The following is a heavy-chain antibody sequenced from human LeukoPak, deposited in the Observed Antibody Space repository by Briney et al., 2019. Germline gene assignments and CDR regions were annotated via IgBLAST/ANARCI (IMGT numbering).Heavy chain of an antibody. CDR1: GFTFSSYA. D-gene: IGHD6-6*01. V-gene: IGHV3-30*04. CDR2: ISYDGSNK. Sequence: PGGSLRLSCAASGFTFSSYAMHWVRQAPGKGLEWVAVISYDGSNKYYADSVKGRFTISRDNSKNTLYLQMNSLRAEDTAVYYCARDLEYSSSVGNYFDYWGQGTLVTVSS. CDR3: ARDLEYSSSVGNYFDY. J-gene: IGHJ4*02.